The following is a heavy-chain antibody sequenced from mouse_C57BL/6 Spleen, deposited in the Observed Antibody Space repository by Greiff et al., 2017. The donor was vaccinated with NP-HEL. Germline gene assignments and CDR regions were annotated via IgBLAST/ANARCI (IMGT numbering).Heavy chain of an antibody. Sequence: QVQLQQSGPELVKPGASVKISCKASGYAFSSYWMNWVKQRPGKGLEWIGRIYPGDGDTNYNGKFKGKATLTADKSSSTAYMQLRSLTSEDSAVYFCARYPPYYYAMDYWGQGTSVTVSS. V-gene: IGHV1-82*01. J-gene: IGHJ4*01. CDR2: IYPGDGDT. CDR3: ARYPPYYYAMDY. CDR1: GYAFSSYW.